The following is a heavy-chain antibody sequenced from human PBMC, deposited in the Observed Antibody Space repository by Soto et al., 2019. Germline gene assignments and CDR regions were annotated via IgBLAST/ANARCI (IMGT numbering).Heavy chain of an antibody. CDR3: ARDYAVAGLVYNWFDP. V-gene: IGHV1-69*06. J-gene: IGHJ5*02. CDR1: GGTFSSYA. Sequence: SVKVSCKASGGTFSSYAISWVRQAPGQGLEWMGGIIPIFGTANYAQKFQGRVTITADKSTSTAYMELSSLRSEDTAVYYCARDYAVAGLVYNWFDPWCQGTLVTVSS. D-gene: IGHD6-19*01. CDR2: IIPIFGTA.